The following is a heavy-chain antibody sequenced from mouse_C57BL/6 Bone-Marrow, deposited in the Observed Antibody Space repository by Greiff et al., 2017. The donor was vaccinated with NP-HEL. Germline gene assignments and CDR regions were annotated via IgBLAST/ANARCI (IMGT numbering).Heavy chain of an antibody. CDR2: ISSGGSYT. J-gene: IGHJ2*01. CDR3: ARQGPYPDY. CDR1: GFTFSSYG. V-gene: IGHV5-6*01. Sequence: EVQVVESGGDLVKPGGSLKLSCAASGFTFSSYGMSWVRQTPDKRLEWVATISSGGSYTYYPDSVKGRFTISRDNAKNTLYLQMSSLKSEDTAMYYCARQGPYPDYWGQGTTLTVSS. D-gene: IGHD3-3*01.